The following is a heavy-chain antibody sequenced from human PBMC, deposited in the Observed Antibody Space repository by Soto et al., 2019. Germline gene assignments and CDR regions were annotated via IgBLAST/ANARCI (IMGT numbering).Heavy chain of an antibody. CDR3: ASNYDFWSGYYTGGYYYGMDV. D-gene: IGHD3-3*01. J-gene: IGHJ6*02. CDR2: IYYSGST. CDR1: GGSIRSYY. Sequence: SETLSLTCTVSGGSIRSYYWSWIRQPPGKGLEWIGYIYYSGSTNYNPSLKSRVTISVDTSKNQFSLKLSSVTAADTAVYYCASNYDFWSGYYTGGYYYGMDVWGQGTTVTVSS. V-gene: IGHV4-59*01.